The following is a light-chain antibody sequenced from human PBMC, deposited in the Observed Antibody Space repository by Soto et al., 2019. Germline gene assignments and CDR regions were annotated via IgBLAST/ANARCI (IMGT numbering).Light chain of an antibody. CDR2: AAS. V-gene: IGKV1-9*01. CDR3: QQLNSYPRT. J-gene: IGKJ4*01. CDR1: QGISSY. Sequence: DIQLTQSPSFLSASVGDRVTITCRARQGISSYLSWYQQKPGKAPKLLIYAASTLQTGVPSRFGGSGSGTQFTLTISSLQPEDFATYYCQQLNSYPRTFGGGTKVEIK.